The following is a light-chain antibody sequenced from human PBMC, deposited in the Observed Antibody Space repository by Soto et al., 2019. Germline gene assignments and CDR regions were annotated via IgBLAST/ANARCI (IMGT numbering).Light chain of an antibody. Sequence: DIQTTQSPSTLSASVGDRVTITCRASQSISSWLAWYQQKPGKAPKLLIYKASSLESGVPSRFSGSGSGTEFTLTLSSLQPDDFATYYCQQYNSYSLLTFGGGTKVAI. CDR3: QQYNSYSLLT. CDR1: QSISSW. J-gene: IGKJ4*01. CDR2: KAS. V-gene: IGKV1-5*03.